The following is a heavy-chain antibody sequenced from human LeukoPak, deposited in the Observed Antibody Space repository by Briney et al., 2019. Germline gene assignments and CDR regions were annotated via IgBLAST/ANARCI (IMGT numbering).Heavy chain of an antibody. J-gene: IGHJ4*02. D-gene: IGHD3-22*01. Sequence: SVKVSCKASGGTFSSYAISWVRQAPGQRLDWMGGIIPLFGTARYAQKFLGRVTITADESTSTAYMELSSLRSEDTAVYYCARVWGQGSSGYYPFWGQGTLVTVSS. CDR3: ARVWGQGSSGYYPF. V-gene: IGHV1-69*13. CDR2: IIPLFGTA. CDR1: GGTFSSYA.